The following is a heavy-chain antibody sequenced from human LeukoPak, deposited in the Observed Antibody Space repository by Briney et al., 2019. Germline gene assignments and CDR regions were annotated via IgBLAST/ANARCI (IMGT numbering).Heavy chain of an antibody. Sequence: GGSLRLSCVASGFSFSDYWMSWVRQAPGKGLERVAGIKQDGSENHYVDSVKGRFTTSRDNAKNSLYLQMNSLRVEDTAVYYCARNRDYAIGVWGQGTTVIVSS. CDR1: GFSFSDYW. CDR3: ARNRDYAIGV. CDR2: IKQDGSEN. D-gene: IGHD3-16*02. J-gene: IGHJ6*02. V-gene: IGHV3-7*01.